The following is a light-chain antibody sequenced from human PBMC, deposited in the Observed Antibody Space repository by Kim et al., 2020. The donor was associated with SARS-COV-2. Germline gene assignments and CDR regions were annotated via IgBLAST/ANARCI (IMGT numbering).Light chain of an antibody. V-gene: IGLV3-19*01. CDR3: NSRDSSGNSYV. Sequence: ALGQTVRITCQEDSLRRYYASWYQQKPGQAPVFVIYGKNNRPSGIPDRFSVSSSGNTASMTITGAQAEDEADYYCNSRDSSGNSYVFGTGTKVTVL. CDR2: GKN. J-gene: IGLJ1*01. CDR1: SLRRYY.